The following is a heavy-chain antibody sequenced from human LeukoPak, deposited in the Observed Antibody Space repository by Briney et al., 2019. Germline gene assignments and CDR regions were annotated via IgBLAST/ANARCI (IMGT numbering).Heavy chain of an antibody. V-gene: IGHV1-69*13. D-gene: IGHD5-18*01. Sequence: ASVKVSCKASGGTFSSYAISWVRQAPGQGLGWMGGIIPIFGTANYAQKFQGRVTITADESTSTAYMELSSLRSEDTAVYYCARAEDTTVVPPLGAPMDVWGKGTTVTVSS. J-gene: IGHJ6*04. CDR2: IIPIFGTA. CDR3: ARAEDTTVVPPLGAPMDV. CDR1: GGTFSSYA.